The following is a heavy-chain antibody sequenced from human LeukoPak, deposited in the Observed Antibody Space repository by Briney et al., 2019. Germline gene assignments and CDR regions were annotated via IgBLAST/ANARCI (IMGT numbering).Heavy chain of an antibody. Sequence: KPSETLSLTCAVSGGSIGGYYWSWVRQSPGKGLEWIGDINQNAGTDYNPSLKSRVTISIDSSKNRISLNVTAATAADTAMYYCARARTRLPWLVPWGQGTLVTVSS. CDR2: INQNAGT. D-gene: IGHD6-6*01. CDR1: GGSIGGYY. J-gene: IGHJ5*02. V-gene: IGHV4-34*01. CDR3: ARARTRLPWLVP.